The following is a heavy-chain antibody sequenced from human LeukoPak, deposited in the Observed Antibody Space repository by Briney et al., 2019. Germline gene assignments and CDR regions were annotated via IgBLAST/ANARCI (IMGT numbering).Heavy chain of an antibody. CDR1: GGSISSGGYS. D-gene: IGHD3-3*01. CDR2: IYTSGST. CDR3: ARECYDFWSGYYYYYGMDV. V-gene: IGHV4-61*02. Sequence: PSQTLSLTCAVSGGSISSGGYSWSWIRQPPGKGLEWIGRIYTSGSTNYNPSLKSRVTMSVDTSKNQFSLKLSSVNAADTAVYYCARECYDFWSGYYYYYGMDVWGQGTTVTVSS. J-gene: IGHJ6*02.